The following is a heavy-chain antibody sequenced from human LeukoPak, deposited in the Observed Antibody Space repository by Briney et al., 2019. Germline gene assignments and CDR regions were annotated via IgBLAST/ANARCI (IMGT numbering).Heavy chain of an antibody. D-gene: IGHD3-10*01. V-gene: IGHV4-38-2*02. CDR3: AREVESWFGDLLSYFDS. J-gene: IGHJ4*02. CDR1: GFSLGTGYS. Sequence: SETLSLTCSVSGFSLGTGYSWGWIRQPPGKGLEWIGTIYHRGNTYYNPSLMSRVTISLDTSENQFSLRLTSVTAADTALYYCAREVESWFGDLLSYFDSWGQGTQVTVSS. CDR2: IYHRGNT.